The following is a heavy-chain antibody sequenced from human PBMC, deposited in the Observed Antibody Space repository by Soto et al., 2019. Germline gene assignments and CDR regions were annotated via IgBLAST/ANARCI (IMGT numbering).Heavy chain of an antibody. CDR3: ARASSGYYWFDP. CDR1: GFSISGGCF. V-gene: IGHV4-38-2*01. D-gene: IGHD3-22*01. J-gene: IGHJ5*01. CDR2: IYHSGTT. Sequence: SKTLSLTGAVSGFSISGGCFWGCVRQPPGKGPEWLGSIYHSGTTYYNPSVKGRVTISVDTSKNQFSLKMSSVTAADTAVYYCARASSGYYWFDPWGQGTLVTVSS.